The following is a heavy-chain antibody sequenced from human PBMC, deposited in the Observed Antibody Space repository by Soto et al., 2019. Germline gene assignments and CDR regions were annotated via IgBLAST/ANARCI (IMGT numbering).Heavy chain of an antibody. CDR2: IYGSDDK. J-gene: IGHJ4*02. CDR1: GLSLTTGGVA. CDR3: EHRALSCFDY. Sequence: VPTLVNPTQNLTLTCSFAGLSLTTGGVAVGWIRQPPGKALEWLALIYGSDDKRYSPSLKSSLTITKDASKNQVVLTMTNMDPVDTATYYREHRALSCFDYWGQGILVTPPQ. V-gene: IGHV2-5*01.